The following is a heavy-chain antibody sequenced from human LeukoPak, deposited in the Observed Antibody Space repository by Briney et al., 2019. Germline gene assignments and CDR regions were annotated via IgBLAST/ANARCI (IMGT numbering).Heavy chain of an antibody. CDR3: ARPNSSSGDWFDP. V-gene: IGHV4-4*02. Sequence: PSGTLSLTRAVSGGSISSSNWWSWVRQPPGKGLEWIGEIYHSGSTYYNPSLKSRVTISVDRSKNQFSLKLSSVTAADTAVYYCARPNSSSGDWFDPWGQGTLVTVSS. D-gene: IGHD6-6*01. CDR1: GGSISSSNW. CDR2: IYHSGST. J-gene: IGHJ5*02.